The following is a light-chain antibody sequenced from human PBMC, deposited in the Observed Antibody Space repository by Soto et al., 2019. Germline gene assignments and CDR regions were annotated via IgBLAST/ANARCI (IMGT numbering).Light chain of an antibody. CDR3: QLYGSYMFT. J-gene: IGKJ2*01. Sequence: EVVLTQSPGPLSLSPGERVTLSCRTSQSINRNFLSWFQQKPGQPPRLLLYGASKRAAGTPDRFSGAGSGTDFTLIISRLEPEDSAIYHCQLYGSYMFTFGQGTKVEI. CDR1: QSINRNF. CDR2: GAS. V-gene: IGKV3-20*01.